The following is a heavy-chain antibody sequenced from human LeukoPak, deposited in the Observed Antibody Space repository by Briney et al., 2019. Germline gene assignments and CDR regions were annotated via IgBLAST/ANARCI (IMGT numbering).Heavy chain of an antibody. CDR1: GGSISSYY. V-gene: IGHV4-59*01. J-gene: IGHJ4*02. Sequence: SETLSLTRTVSGGSISSYYWSWIRQPPGKGLEWIGYIYYSGSTNYNPSLKSRVTISEDTSKNQFSLKLSSVTAADTAVYYCARVGPNVGATRGDYFDYWGQGALVTVSS. CDR2: IYYSGST. D-gene: IGHD1-26*01. CDR3: ARVGPNVGATRGDYFDY.